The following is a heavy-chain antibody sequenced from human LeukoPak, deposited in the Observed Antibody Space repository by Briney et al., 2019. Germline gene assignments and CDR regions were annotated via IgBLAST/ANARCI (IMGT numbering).Heavy chain of an antibody. CDR3: ARDEVSNYYATEYYFDY. D-gene: IGHD3-10*01. CDR2: VKQDGSEK. Sequence: GGSLRLSCAASGFTFSSYWMSWVRQAPGKGLEWVANVKQDGSEKYYVDSVKGRFTISRDNAKNSLYLQMNSLRAEDTAVYYCARDEVSNYYATEYYFDYWGQGTLVTVSS. V-gene: IGHV3-7*01. CDR1: GFTFSSYW. J-gene: IGHJ4*02.